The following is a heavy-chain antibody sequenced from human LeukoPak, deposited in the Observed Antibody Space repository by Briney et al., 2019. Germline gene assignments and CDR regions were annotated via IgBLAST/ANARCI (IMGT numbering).Heavy chain of an antibody. CDR1: GLTLSTYW. J-gene: IGHJ4*02. V-gene: IGHV3-7*01. CDR2: INQDGSLT. D-gene: IGHD6-19*01. Sequence: GGSLRLSCAPSGLTLSTYWMNWVRQAPGKGLEWVANINQDGSLTYYMDSVKGRFTISRDNAKNSLYLQMNSLRGEDTAVYYCGSGYAGGWSSFHYWGQGTLVTVSA. CDR3: GSGYAGGWSSFHY.